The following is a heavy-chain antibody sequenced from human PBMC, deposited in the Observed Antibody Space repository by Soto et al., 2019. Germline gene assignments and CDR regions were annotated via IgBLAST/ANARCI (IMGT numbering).Heavy chain of an antibody. D-gene: IGHD3-9*01. CDR3: ARDVTDYVLDV. CDR2: ISYDGRYI. V-gene: IGHV3-30*03. Sequence: QMQLVESGGGVVQPGNSLRLSCAASGFIFSNYAMHWVRQAPGKGLEWVALISYDGRYIYYADSVKGRFAISRDNSKKTVELLMNSLRREDTAVYYCARDVTDYVLDVWGQGTRVNVSS. CDR1: GFIFSNYA. J-gene: IGHJ6*02.